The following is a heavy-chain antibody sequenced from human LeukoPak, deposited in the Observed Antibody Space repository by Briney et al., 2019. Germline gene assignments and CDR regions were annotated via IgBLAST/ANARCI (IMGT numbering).Heavy chain of an antibody. Sequence: SETLSLTCAVSGYSLSSGYYWGWIRQPPGKGLEWIGTIYHSGNTYYNPSLKSRVTISVDTSKNQFSLKLSSVTAADTAVYYCVRHVRGYPPRQFDYWGQGTLVTVSS. J-gene: IGHJ4*02. CDR3: VRHVRGYPPRQFDY. CDR2: IYHSGNT. D-gene: IGHD3-10*02. V-gene: IGHV4-38-2*01. CDR1: GYSLSSGYY.